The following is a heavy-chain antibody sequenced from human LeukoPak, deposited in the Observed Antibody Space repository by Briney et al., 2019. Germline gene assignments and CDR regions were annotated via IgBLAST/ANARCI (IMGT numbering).Heavy chain of an antibody. J-gene: IGHJ4*02. V-gene: IGHV3-66*01. D-gene: IGHD5-18*01. Sequence: GGSLRLSCAASGFTVSSNYMSWVRQAPGKGLEWVSVIYSGGSTYYADSVKGRFTISRDSTKNTIYLQMNNLRAEDTAVYYCARGLLRDGYTYTYSFDYWGQGALVTVSS. CDR1: GFTVSSNY. CDR2: IYSGGST. CDR3: ARGLLRDGYTYTYSFDY.